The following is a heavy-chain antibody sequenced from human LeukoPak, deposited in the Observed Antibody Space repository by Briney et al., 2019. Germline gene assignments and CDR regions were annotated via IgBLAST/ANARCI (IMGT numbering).Heavy chain of an antibody. V-gene: IGHV3-66*02. CDR3: AILPGY. CDR1: GFVLSNNY. J-gene: IGHJ4*02. CDR2: IYSDGDT. Sequence: GGSLRLSCVASGFVLSNNYMSWVRQAPGKGLKWVSVIYSDGDTHYADSVKGRFIISRDNSKNTLYLQMNSLRLDDTGVYYCAILPGYWGQGTLVTVSS.